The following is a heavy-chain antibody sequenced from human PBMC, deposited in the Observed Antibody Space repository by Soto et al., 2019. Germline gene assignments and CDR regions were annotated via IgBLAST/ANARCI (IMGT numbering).Heavy chain of an antibody. J-gene: IGHJ4*02. D-gene: IGHD1-26*01. V-gene: IGHV3-21*01. Sequence: EVQLVESGGGLVQPGGSLRLSCAASGFTFSSYSMNWVRQAPGKGLEWVSSISSSSSYIYYADSVKGRFTISRDNAKNSLYLQMNSLRAEDTAVYYCATLSVGAKDYWGQGTLVTVSS. CDR3: ATLSVGAKDY. CDR1: GFTFSSYS. CDR2: ISSSSSYI.